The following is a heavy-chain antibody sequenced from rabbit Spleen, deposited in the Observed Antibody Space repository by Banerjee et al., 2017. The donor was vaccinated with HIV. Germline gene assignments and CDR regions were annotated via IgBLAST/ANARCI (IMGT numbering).Heavy chain of an antibody. Sequence: QQLVESGGGLVKPGASLTLTCKASGFSFSSGYDMCWVRQAPGKGLEWIACIDTTYGSTYYASWAKGRFTISETSSTTVTLQVTRLTAADTATYFCARDTSTSFSSYGMDLWGPGTLVTVS. CDR1: GFSFSSGYD. D-gene: IGHD1-1*01. CDR2: IDTTYGST. V-gene: IGHV1S40*01. CDR3: ARDTSTSFSSYGMDL. J-gene: IGHJ6*01.